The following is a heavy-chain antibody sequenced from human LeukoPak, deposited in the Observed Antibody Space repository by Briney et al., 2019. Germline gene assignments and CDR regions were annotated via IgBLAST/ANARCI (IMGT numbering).Heavy chain of an antibody. D-gene: IGHD6-13*01. CDR2: IKQDGSEK. J-gene: IGHJ6*03. CDR1: GFTFSSYW. Sequence: PGGSLRLSCAASGFTFSSYWMNWVRQAPGKGLEWVANIKQDGSEKYYVDSVKGRFTISRDNAKNSLYLQMNSLRAEDTAVYYCATRASSLSYYYYYYYMDVWGKGTTVTVSS. V-gene: IGHV3-7*01. CDR3: ATRASSLSYYYYYYYMDV.